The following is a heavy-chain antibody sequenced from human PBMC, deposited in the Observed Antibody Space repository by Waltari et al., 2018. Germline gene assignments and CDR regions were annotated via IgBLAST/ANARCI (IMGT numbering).Heavy chain of an antibody. V-gene: IGHV3-21*01. CDR1: GFTFSSSS. Sequence: EVQLVESGGGLVKPGGSLRLSCAASGFTFSSSSMNWVRQAPGKGLEWGVAISSSSSYIYYADSVKGRLTISRDNAKNSLYLQMNSLRAEDTAVYYCARVVEIAAAAHDYWGQGTLVTVSS. CDR3: ARVVEIAAAAHDY. D-gene: IGHD6-13*01. CDR2: ISSSSSYI. J-gene: IGHJ4*02.